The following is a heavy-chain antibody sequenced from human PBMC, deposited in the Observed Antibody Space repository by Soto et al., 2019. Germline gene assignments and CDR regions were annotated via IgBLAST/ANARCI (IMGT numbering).Heavy chain of an antibody. V-gene: IGHV3-33*08. D-gene: IGHD6-25*01. CDR2: IWYDGSNK. J-gene: IGHJ6*03. CDR3: AREAARGLYYYYYMDV. Sequence: GGSLRLSCAASGFTFSSYGMHWVRQAPGKGLEWVAVIWYDGSNKYYADSVKGRFTISRDNSKNTLYLQMNSLRAEDTDVYYCAREAARGLYYYYYMDVWGKGTTVTVSS. CDR1: GFTFSSYG.